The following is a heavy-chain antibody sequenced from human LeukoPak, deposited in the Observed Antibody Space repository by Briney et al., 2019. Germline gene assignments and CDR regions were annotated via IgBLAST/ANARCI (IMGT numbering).Heavy chain of an antibody. CDR1: GGSISNGYW. Sequence: PSETLSLTCAVSGGSISNGYWWSWVRQPPGKGLEWIGYIYYSGSTNYNPSLKSRVTISVDTSKNQFSLKLSSVTAADTAVYYCASTVVVAATRSFDPWGQGTLVTVSS. D-gene: IGHD2-15*01. J-gene: IGHJ5*02. CDR2: IYYSGST. V-gene: IGHV4-61*01. CDR3: ASTVVVAATRSFDP.